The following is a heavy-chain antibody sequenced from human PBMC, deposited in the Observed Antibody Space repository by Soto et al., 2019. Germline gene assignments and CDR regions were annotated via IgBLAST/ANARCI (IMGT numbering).Heavy chain of an antibody. CDR1: GFTFSSYA. D-gene: IGHD4-17*01. Sequence: EVQLLESGGGLVQPGGSLRLSCAASGFTFSSYAMSWVRQAPGKGLEWVSAISGSGGSTYYADSVKGRFTISRDNAKNTLNLQMTSLRAEDTAVYYCANLARETTVTTDLPQFDYWGQGTLVTVSS. J-gene: IGHJ4*02. CDR3: ANLARETTVTTDLPQFDY. CDR2: ISGSGGST. V-gene: IGHV3-23*01.